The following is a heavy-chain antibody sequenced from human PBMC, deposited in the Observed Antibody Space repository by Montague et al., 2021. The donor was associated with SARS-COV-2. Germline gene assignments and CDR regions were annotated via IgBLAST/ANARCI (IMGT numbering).Heavy chain of an antibody. J-gene: IGHJ5*02. CDR2: IYTSGGT. Sequence: TLSLTCTVSGASISSGDYYWSWIRQPAGKGLEWIGRIYTSGGTKYNPSLNSRVTILVDTSKNQFSLKLSSVTAADTAVYYCATSSYDFWSGYTQGDNWFDPWGQGTLVTVSS. CDR3: ATSSYDFWSGYTQGDNWFDP. V-gene: IGHV4-61*02. CDR1: GASISSGDYY. D-gene: IGHD3-3*01.